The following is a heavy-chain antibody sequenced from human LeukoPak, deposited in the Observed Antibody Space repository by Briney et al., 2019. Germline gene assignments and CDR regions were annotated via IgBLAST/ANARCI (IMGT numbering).Heavy chain of an antibody. V-gene: IGHV3-23*01. CDR3: ARPLYSGSYYSQLFDY. CDR2: ISGSGGST. D-gene: IGHD1-26*01. J-gene: IGHJ4*02. CDR1: GFTFSTYA. Sequence: GGSLRLSCAASGFTFSTYAMSWVRQAPGKGLEWVSGISGSGGSTYYADSVKGRFTISRDNSKNTLYLQMNSLRAEDTAVYYCARPLYSGSYYSQLFDYWGQGTLVTVSS.